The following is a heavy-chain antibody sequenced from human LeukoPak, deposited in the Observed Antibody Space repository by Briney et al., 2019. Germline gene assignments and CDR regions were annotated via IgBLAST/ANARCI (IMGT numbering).Heavy chain of an antibody. CDR1: GFTFSSYA. J-gene: IGHJ4*02. CDR3: AKDALIPVVVVAAPDY. V-gene: IGHV3-64*04. CDR2: ISSNGGST. D-gene: IGHD2-15*01. Sequence: GGSLRLSCSASGFTFSSYAMHWVRQAPGKGLEYVSAISSNGGSTYYADSVKGRFTISRDNSKNTLYLQMNSLRAEDTAVYYCAKDALIPVVVVAAPDYWGQGTLVTVSS.